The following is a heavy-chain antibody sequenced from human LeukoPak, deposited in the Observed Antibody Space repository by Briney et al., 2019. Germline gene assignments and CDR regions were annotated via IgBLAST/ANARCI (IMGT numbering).Heavy chain of an antibody. D-gene: IGHD2-15*01. CDR2: IDYGGGT. J-gene: IGHJ4*02. Sequence: RGSLRLSCAASGFTFSSYAMSWVRQAPGKGLEWVSLIDYGGGTHYADSVKGRFTISRDNSENTLYLQMNSLRVEDTAVYYCVRGYSTSWGQGTLVSVSS. V-gene: IGHV3-53*01. CDR1: GFTFSSYA. CDR3: VRGYSTS.